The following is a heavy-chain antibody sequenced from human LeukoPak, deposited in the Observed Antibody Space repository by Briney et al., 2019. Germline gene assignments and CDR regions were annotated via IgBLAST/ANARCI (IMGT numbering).Heavy chain of an antibody. Sequence: PGGSLRLSCAASGFTFSSYAMSWVRQAPGKGLEWVSAISGSGGSTYYADSVKGRFTISRDNSKNTLYLQMNSLRAEDTAVYYCAKDLLGAYYGSGSYYTAYWGQGTLVTVSS. CDR1: GFTFSSYA. CDR2: ISGSGGST. D-gene: IGHD3-10*01. J-gene: IGHJ4*02. CDR3: AKDLLGAYYGSGSYYTAY. V-gene: IGHV3-23*01.